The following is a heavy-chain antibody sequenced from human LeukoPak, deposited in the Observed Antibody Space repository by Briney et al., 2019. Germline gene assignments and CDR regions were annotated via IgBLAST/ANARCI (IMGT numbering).Heavy chain of an antibody. Sequence: SETLSLTCTVSGGSISSSSYYWGWIRQPPGKGLEWIGSIYYSGSTYYNPSLKSRVTISVDTSKNQFSLKLSSVTAADTAVYYCARHPVLGYYDSSGYYEDTGYFDYWGQGTLVTVPS. CDR3: ARHPVLGYYDSSGYYEDTGYFDY. V-gene: IGHV4-39*01. J-gene: IGHJ4*02. D-gene: IGHD3-22*01. CDR1: GGSISSSSYY. CDR2: IYYSGST.